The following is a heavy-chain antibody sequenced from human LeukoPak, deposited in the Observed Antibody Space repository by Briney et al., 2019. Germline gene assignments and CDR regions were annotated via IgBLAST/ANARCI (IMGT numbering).Heavy chain of an antibody. D-gene: IGHD1-26*01. CDR2: IYYSGST. CDR1: GGSISSSSYY. J-gene: IGHJ4*02. V-gene: IGHV4-39*07. Sequence: SETLSLACTVSGGSISSSSYYWGWIRQPPGKGLEWIGSIYYSGSTYYNPSLKSRVTISVDTSKNQFSLKLSSVTAADTAVYYCASRHKIGSWEPQDYWGQGTLVTVSS. CDR3: ASRHKIGSWEPQDY.